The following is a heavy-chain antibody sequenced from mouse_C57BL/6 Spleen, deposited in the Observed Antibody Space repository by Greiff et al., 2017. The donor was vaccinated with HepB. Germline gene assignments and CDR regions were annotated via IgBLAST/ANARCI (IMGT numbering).Heavy chain of an antibody. CDR1: GYTFTSYW. D-gene: IGHD1-1*01. Sequence: QVQLQQPGAELVKPGASVKLSCKASGYTFTSYWMHWVKQRPGQGLEWIGMIHPNSGSTNYNEKFKSKATLTVDKSSSTAYMQLSSLTSEDSAVYYCARERALLLPFDYWGQGTTLTVSS. CDR2: IHPNSGST. J-gene: IGHJ2*01. CDR3: ARERALLLPFDY. V-gene: IGHV1-64*01.